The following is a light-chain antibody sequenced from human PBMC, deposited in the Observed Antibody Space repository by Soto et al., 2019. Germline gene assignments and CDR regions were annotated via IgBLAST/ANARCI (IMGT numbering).Light chain of an antibody. J-gene: IGKJ3*01. CDR2: DAS. Sequence: EVVLTQSPVTLSLSPGERATLSCRASQRVTANYLAWYQQRPGQAPRLLIYDASKRASGVPARFSGSGSGTDFTRTISSLEPEDFAFYYCQQRSKWPLTFGPGTKVDIK. CDR3: QQRSKWPLT. V-gene: IGKV3-11*01. CDR1: QRVTANY.